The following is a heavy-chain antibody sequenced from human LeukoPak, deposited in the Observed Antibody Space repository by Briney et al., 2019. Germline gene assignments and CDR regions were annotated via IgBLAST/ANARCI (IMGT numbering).Heavy chain of an antibody. CDR1: GFTFSNYG. CDR3: AMPAMVRGVIHDS. CDR2: IWYDGSNK. J-gene: IGHJ4*02. V-gene: IGHV3-33*01. D-gene: IGHD3-10*01. Sequence: GRSLRLSCAASGFTFSNYGMHWVRQAPGKGLGWVAVIWYDGSNKYYGDSVKGRFTISRDNSKNTLYLEMNSLRAEDTAVYYCAMPAMVRGVIHDSWGQGTLVTVSS.